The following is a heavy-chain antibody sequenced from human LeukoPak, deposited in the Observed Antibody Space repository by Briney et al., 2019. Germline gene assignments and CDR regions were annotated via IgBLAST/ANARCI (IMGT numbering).Heavy chain of an antibody. CDR1: GFTFSSYA. Sequence: GGSLRLSCAASGFTFSSYAMHWARQAPGKGLEYVSAISSNGDSTYYANSVKGRFTISRDNSKNTLYLQMNSLRAEDTAVYYCARKDYGSGSFDYWGQGTLVTVSS. CDR3: ARKDYGSGSFDY. D-gene: IGHD3-10*01. CDR2: ISSNGDST. J-gene: IGHJ4*02. V-gene: IGHV3-64*01.